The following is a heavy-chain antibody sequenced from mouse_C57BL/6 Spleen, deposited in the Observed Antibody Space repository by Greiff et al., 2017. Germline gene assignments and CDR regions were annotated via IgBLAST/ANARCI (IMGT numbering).Heavy chain of an antibody. J-gene: IGHJ4*01. CDR3: ARYDGYYDYYAMDY. D-gene: IGHD2-3*01. Sequence: QVQLQQPGAELVKPGASVKLSCKASGYTFTSYWMHWVKQRPGRGLEWIGRIDPNSGGTKYNEKFKSKATLTVDKPSSTAYMHLSSLTSEDSAVYYCARYDGYYDYYAMDYWGQGTSVTVSS. CDR2: IDPNSGGT. CDR1: GYTFTSYW. V-gene: IGHV1-72*01.